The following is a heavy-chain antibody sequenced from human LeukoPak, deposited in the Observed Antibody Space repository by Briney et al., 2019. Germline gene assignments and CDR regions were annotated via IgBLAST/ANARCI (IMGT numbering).Heavy chain of an antibody. D-gene: IGHD3-10*01. CDR2: ISSSNTYI. CDR1: GFTFSSYS. CDR3: AREGGAGSYLLTNAGYFDY. Sequence: KSRGSLRLSCAASGFTFSSYSMNWVRPAPGKGLEWVSSISSSNTYIYFADSVKGRFTISRDNAKNSLFLQMNCLRAWDTAFYYCAREGGAGSYLLTNAGYFDYWGQGALVTVSS. V-gene: IGHV3-21*01. J-gene: IGHJ4*02.